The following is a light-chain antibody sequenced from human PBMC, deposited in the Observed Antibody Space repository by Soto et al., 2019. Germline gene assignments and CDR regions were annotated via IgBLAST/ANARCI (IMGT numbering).Light chain of an antibody. J-gene: IGLJ2*01. V-gene: IGLV2-14*01. CDR3: SSFTSTSSTLV. CDR1: SSDVGGYNY. Sequence: QSVLTQPASVSGSPGQSITISCTGTSSDVGGYNYVSWYQQHPGKPPKLMICEVSNRPSGISYRFSGSKSGNTAPLTISGLQAEDEADYYCSSFTSTSSTLVFGGGTKLTVL. CDR2: EVS.